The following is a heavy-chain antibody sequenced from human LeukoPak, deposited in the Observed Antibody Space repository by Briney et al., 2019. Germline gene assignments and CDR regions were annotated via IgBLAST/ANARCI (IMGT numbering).Heavy chain of an antibody. D-gene: IGHD5-24*01. J-gene: IGHJ4*02. CDR1: GYTFTSYY. V-gene: IGHV1-46*01. Sequence: ASVKVSCKASGYTFTSYYMHWVRQAPGQGLEWMGIINPSGGSTSYAQKFQGRVTMTRDTSTSTVYMELSSLRSEDTAVYYCARRRDGFEQGSVYFDYWGQGTLVTVSS. CDR3: ARRRDGFEQGSVYFDY. CDR2: INPSGGST.